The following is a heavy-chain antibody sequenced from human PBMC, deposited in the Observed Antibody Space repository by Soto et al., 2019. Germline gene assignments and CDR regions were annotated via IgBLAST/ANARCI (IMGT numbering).Heavy chain of an antibody. CDR1: GFTFGNYW. Sequence: EVQLVESGGGLVQPGGSLRLSCATSGFTFGNYWMHWVRQAPGKGRVWVSRINSDGTTTNYANSVKGRFTISRNNAGDTLYLQMNSLRAEDTAVYYCAQRQSGWYVYWGQGTLVTVSS. CDR2: INSDGTTT. CDR3: AQRQSGWYVY. D-gene: IGHD6-19*01. V-gene: IGHV3-74*01. J-gene: IGHJ4*02.